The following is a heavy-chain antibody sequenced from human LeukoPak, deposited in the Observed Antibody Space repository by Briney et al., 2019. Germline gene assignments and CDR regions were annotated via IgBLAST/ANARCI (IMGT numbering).Heavy chain of an antibody. Sequence: GGSLRLSCAASGFTFSSYGMHWVRQAPGKGLEWVTFIRYDGSNKYYADSVKGRFTISRDNSKNTLYLQMNSLRAEDTAVYYCAKDRIAYCGGDCYSPPFFDYWGQGTLVTVSS. J-gene: IGHJ4*02. CDR1: GFTFSSYG. CDR3: AKDRIAYCGGDCYSPPFFDY. V-gene: IGHV3-30*02. D-gene: IGHD2-21*02. CDR2: IRYDGSNK.